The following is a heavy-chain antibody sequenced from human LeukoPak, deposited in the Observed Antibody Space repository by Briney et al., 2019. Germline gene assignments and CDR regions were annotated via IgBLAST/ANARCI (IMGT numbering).Heavy chain of an antibody. J-gene: IGHJ4*02. CDR2: ISGSGGST. Sequence: KTGGSLRLSCAASGFTFSSYALSWVRQAPGKGLEWVSTISGSGGSTYYADSVKGRFTISRDNSKNTLYLQMNSLRAEDTAVYYCAEDIRSSGWSKYSDYWGQGTLVTVSS. CDR1: GFTFSSYA. V-gene: IGHV3-23*01. CDR3: AEDIRSSGWSKYSDY. D-gene: IGHD6-19*01.